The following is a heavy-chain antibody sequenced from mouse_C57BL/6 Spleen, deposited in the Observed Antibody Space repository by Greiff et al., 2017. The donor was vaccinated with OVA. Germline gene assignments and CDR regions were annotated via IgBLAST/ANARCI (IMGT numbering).Heavy chain of an antibody. CDR1: GYAFSSYW. Sequence: QVQLKESGAELVKPGASVKISCKASGYAFSSYWMNWVKQRPGKGLEWIGQIYPGDGDTNYNGKFKGKATLTADKSSSTAYMQLSSLTSEDSAVYFCARSGGNGYFDVWGTGTTVTVSS. CDR3: ARSGGNGYFDV. CDR2: IYPGDGDT. D-gene: IGHD2-1*01. V-gene: IGHV1-80*01. J-gene: IGHJ1*03.